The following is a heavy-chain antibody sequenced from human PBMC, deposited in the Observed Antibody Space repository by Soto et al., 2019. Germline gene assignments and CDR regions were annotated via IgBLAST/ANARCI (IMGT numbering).Heavy chain of an antibody. CDR2: VGDDGSVK. CDR1: GFTFRNHA. CDR3: AREAAHANWYYDP. V-gene: IGHV3-30*04. D-gene: IGHD2-2*01. Sequence: QVHLVESGGGVVQPGGSLRVSCEASGFTFRNHAMHWVRQAPGKGLEWVAVVGDDGSVKFYADSVKGRFTIFRDNSKNTLYVQMDGLRVEDTAVYYCAREAAHANWYYDPWGRGASVTVSS. J-gene: IGHJ2*01.